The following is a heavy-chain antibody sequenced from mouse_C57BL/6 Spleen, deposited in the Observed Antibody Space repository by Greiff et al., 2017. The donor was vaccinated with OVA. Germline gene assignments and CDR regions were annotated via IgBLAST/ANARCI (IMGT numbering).Heavy chain of an antibody. V-gene: IGHV14-4*01. Sequence: EVQLQQSGAELVRPGASVKLSCTASGFNIKDDYMHWVKQRPEQGLEWIGWIDPENGDTEYASKFQGKATITADTSSNPAYLQLSSLTSEDTAVYYCTTSYSNYGYWGQGTTLTVSS. CDR2: IDPENGDT. CDR3: TTSYSNYGY. J-gene: IGHJ2*01. CDR1: GFNIKDDY. D-gene: IGHD2-5*01.